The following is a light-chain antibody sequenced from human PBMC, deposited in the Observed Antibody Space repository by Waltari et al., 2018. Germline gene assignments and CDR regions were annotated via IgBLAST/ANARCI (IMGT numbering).Light chain of an antibody. CDR1: QSVLYSYNNKNY. V-gene: IGKV4-1*01. CDR3: QQYYSTPKYT. CDR2: WAS. J-gene: IGKJ2*01. Sequence: DIVMTQSPDSLAVSLGERATMNCKSSQSVLYSYNNKNYLAWYQQKPGQPPKLLIYWASTREAGVPDRFSGSGSGTDFTLTISSLQAEDVAVYYCQQYYSTPKYTFGQGTKLEIK.